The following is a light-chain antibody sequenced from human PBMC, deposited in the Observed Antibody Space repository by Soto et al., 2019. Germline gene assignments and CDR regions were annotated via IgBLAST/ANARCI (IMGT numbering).Light chain of an antibody. V-gene: IGLV1-40*01. CDR3: QSYDTSLSGVV. J-gene: IGLJ2*01. Sequence: QLVLTQPPSVSGAPGQRVTISCTGSSSNIGAGYDVHWYQQLPGTAPKLLIYGNNNRPSGVPDRFSGSKSGTSGSLAITGLQAEDEADYYCQSYDTSLSGVVFGGGTKVTVL. CDR2: GNN. CDR1: SSNIGAGYD.